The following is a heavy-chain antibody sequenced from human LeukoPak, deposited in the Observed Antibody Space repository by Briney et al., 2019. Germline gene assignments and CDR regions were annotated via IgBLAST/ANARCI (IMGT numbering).Heavy chain of an antibody. CDR3: ATLSLGYCSSTSCYPEYYFDY. Sequence: SETLSLTCAVYGGSFSGYYWSWIRQPPGKGLEWIGEINHSGSTNYNPSLKSRVTISVDTSKNQFSLKLSSVTAADMAVYYCATLSLGYCSSTSCYPEYYFDYWGQGTLVTVSS. CDR1: GGSFSGYY. J-gene: IGHJ4*02. CDR2: INHSGST. V-gene: IGHV4-34*01. D-gene: IGHD2-2*01.